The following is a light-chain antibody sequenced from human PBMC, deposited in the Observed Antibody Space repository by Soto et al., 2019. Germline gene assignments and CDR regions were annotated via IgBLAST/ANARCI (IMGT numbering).Light chain of an antibody. J-gene: IGKJ5*01. CDR3: QQYNNWPPIT. CDR1: PSVSSN. CDR2: GAS. Sequence: EIVFTQSPGTLSLSPGARATLSCRASPSVSSNLAWYQQKPGQAPRLLIYGASTRATGIPARFSGSRSGTEFTLTIRSLQSEDFAVYYCQQYNNWPPITFGQGTRLEIK. V-gene: IGKV3-15*01.